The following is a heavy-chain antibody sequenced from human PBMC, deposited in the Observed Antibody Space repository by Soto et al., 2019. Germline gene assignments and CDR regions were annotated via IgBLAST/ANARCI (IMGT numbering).Heavy chain of an antibody. Sequence: QVQLVQSGAEVKKPGASLKVSCKASGYRFTGYGLHWVRQAPGQGLQWMGWINPKSGATDYAQKFQGRVTMTREMSATTAYLELSGLISDDTAGGTAVYYCANSNYGGDDYFPYGMDVWGQGTTVTVSS. CDR3: VYYCANSNYGGDDYFPYGMDV. CDR1: GYRFTGYG. J-gene: IGHJ6*02. CDR2: INPKSGAT. V-gene: IGHV1-2*02. D-gene: IGHD2-21*02.